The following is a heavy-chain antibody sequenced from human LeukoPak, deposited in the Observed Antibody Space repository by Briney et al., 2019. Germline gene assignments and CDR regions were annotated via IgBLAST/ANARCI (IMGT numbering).Heavy chain of an antibody. D-gene: IGHD3-22*01. CDR1: GFTFSSYA. CDR2: ISYDGSNK. J-gene: IGHJ6*02. V-gene: IGHV3-30-3*01. CDR3: ARVLIVVGRRYGMDV. Sequence: GGSPRLSCAASGFTFSSYAMHWVRQAPGKGLEWVAVISYDGSNKYYADSVKGRFTISRDNSKNTLYLQMNSLRAEDTAVYYCARVLIVVGRRYGMDVWGQGTTVTVSS.